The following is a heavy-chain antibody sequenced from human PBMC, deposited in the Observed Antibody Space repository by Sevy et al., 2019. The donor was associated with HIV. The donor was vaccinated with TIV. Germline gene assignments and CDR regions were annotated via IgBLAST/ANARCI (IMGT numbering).Heavy chain of an antibody. D-gene: IGHD2-8*01. CDR1: GFTFSKYS. V-gene: IGHV3-23*01. CDR3: AREGCTKPHDY. J-gene: IGHJ4*02. Sequence: GGSLRLSCAASGFTFSKYSMSWVRQPPGKGLEWVSTLSFGCGEINYADSVKGRFTISRINSKSSVYLQMNNLRPEDTAMYYCAREGCTKPHDYWGQGTLVTVSS. CDR2: LSFGCGEI.